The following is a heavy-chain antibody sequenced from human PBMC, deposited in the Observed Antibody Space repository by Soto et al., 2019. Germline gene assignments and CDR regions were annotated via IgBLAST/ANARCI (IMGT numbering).Heavy chain of an antibody. Sequence: SVKVSCKASGGTFSSYAISWVRQAPGQGLEWMGGIGPLFGTANYAQKFQGRVTITADEATSTAYMELSSLRSEDTAVYYCARDRRYYYYGMDVWGQGTTVTVSS. CDR1: GGTFSSYA. J-gene: IGHJ6*02. CDR2: IGPLFGTA. CDR3: ARDRRYYYYGMDV. V-gene: IGHV1-69*13.